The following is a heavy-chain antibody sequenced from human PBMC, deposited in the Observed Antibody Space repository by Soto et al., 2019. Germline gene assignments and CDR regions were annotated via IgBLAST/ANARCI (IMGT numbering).Heavy chain of an antibody. CDR1: GGSISSYY. D-gene: IGHD7-27*01. CDR2: IYYSGST. CDR3: ARRWGRTFDY. Sequence: QVQLQESGPGLVKPSETLSLTCTVSGGSISSYYWSWIRQPPGKGLEWIGYIYYSGSTNYNPSLKIRVTISVDTSKNQFSLKRSSVTAADTAVYYCARRWGRTFDYWGQGTLVTVSS. V-gene: IGHV4-59*08. J-gene: IGHJ4*02.